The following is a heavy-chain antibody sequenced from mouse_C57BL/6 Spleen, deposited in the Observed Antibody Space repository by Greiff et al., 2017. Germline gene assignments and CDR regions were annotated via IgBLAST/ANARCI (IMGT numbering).Heavy chain of an antibody. CDR2: INPNNGGT. J-gene: IGHJ4*01. CDR1: GYTFTDYN. D-gene: IGHD2-12*01. Sequence: EVQLQQSGPELVKPGASVKLPCKASGYTFTDYNMDWVQQSPGKSLEWIGDINPNNGGTIYNQKFKGTTTLTVDKSSSTAYMELRSLPSEDTAVYYCARLGCYDGYYAMDYWGQGTSVTVSS. V-gene: IGHV1-18*01. CDR3: ARLGCYDGYYAMDY.